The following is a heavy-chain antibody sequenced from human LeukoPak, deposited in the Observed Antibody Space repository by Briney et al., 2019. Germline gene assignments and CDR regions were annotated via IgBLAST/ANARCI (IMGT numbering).Heavy chain of an antibody. CDR1: GYSFTSYW. J-gene: IGHJ3*02. CDR2: IYPGDSDT. CDR3: ARAMYYYDSSGSDDAFDI. D-gene: IGHD3-22*01. Sequence: GESLKISCKGSGYSFTSYWIGWVRQMPGKGLEWMGIIYPGDSDTRYSPPLQGQVTISADKSISTAYLQWSSLKASDTAMYYCARAMYYYDSSGSDDAFDIWGQGTMVTVSS. V-gene: IGHV5-51*01.